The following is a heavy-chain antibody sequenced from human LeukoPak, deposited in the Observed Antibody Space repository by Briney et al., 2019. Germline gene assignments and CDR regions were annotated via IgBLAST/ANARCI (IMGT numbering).Heavy chain of an antibody. CDR2: IYYSGST. Sequence: PSETLSLTCTVSGGSISSFYWTWIRQPPGKGLEWIGYIYYSGSTNYNPSLKSRVTISVDTSMNQFSLKLSSVTAADAAVYYCAREKGNSYGYDYWGQGTLVTLSS. CDR3: AREKGNSYGYDY. D-gene: IGHD5-18*01. V-gene: IGHV4-59*01. J-gene: IGHJ4*02. CDR1: GGSISSFY.